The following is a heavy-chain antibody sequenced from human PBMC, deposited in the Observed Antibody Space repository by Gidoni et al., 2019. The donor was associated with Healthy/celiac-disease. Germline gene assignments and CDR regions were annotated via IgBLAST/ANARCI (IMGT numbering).Heavy chain of an antibody. CDR3: ARQGIAVGVNY. CDR1: GGSISSGSYY. V-gene: IGHV4-61*02. J-gene: IGHJ4*02. D-gene: IGHD6-19*01. CDR2: IYTSGST. Sequence: QVQLQESGPGLVKPSQTLSLTCTVPGGSISSGSYYWSWIRQPAGTGVEWIGRIYTSGSTTYNPSLKSRVTMSVDTSKNQCALKLSSVTAADTAVYYCARQGIAVGVNYWGQGTLVTVSS.